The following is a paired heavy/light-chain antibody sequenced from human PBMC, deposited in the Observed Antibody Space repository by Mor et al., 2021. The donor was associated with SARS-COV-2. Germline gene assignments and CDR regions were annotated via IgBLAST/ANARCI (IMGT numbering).Light chain of an antibody. J-gene: IGLJ2*01. Sequence: QSALTQPPSASGSPGQSVTISCTGSDSDIGTYNYVSWYQQHPGKAPKLLIYEVAKRPPGIPDRFSGSKSGNTASLTVSGLQAEDEADYYCSSYAANSLAFGGGTKLTVL. CDR2: EVA. V-gene: IGLV2-8*01. CDR1: DSDIGTYNY. CDR3: SSYAANSLA.
Heavy chain of an antibody. J-gene: IGHJ4*02. D-gene: IGHD6-19*01. CDR2: INNDGSIT. CDR1: GFTFSGYW. Sequence: EVHLVESGGGLVQPGGSLRLSCAASGFTFSGYWMHWVRQVPGKGLVWVSRINNDGSITNYADSVKGRFTISRDNAKNTLYLQMNSLSAEDTAVYYCARVGGYTGGWLYYLDCWGQGNLVTVSS. V-gene: IGHV3-74*01. CDR3: ARVGGYTGGWLYYLDC.